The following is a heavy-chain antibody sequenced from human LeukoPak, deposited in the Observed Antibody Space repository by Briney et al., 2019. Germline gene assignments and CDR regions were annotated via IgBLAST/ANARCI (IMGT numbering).Heavy chain of an antibody. CDR3: ANTHYEAEYFQH. CDR1: GGSISSGGYY. CDR2: IYHSGST. D-gene: IGHD4-17*01. J-gene: IGHJ1*01. V-gene: IGHV4-30-2*02. Sequence: PSETLSLTCTVSGGSISSGGYYWSWIRQPPGKGLEWIGYIYHSGSTYYNPSLKSRVTISVDRSKNQFSLKLSSVTAADTAVYYCANTHYEAEYFQHWGQGTLVTVSS.